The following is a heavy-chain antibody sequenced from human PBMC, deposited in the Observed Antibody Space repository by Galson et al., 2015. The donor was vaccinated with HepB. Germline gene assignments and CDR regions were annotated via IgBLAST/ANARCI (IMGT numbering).Heavy chain of an antibody. CDR2: ISGSGGST. D-gene: IGHD5-12*01. Sequence: SLRLSCAASGFTFSSYAMSWVRQAPGKGLEWVSAISGSGGSTYYADSVKGRFTISRDNSKNTLYLQMNSLRAEDTAVYYCARPRGVGLRPYYYYYGMDVWGQGTTVTVSS. CDR3: ARPRGVGLRPYYYYYGMDV. CDR1: GFTFSSYA. J-gene: IGHJ6*02. V-gene: IGHV3-23*01.